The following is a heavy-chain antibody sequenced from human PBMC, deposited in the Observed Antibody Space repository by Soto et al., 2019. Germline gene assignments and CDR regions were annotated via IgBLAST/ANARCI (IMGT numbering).Heavy chain of an antibody. D-gene: IGHD4-4*01. CDR3: ARPAATTHSYYNSGMDV. J-gene: IGHJ6*02. CDR1: GYSFTTYY. CDR2: IDPSAGST. V-gene: IGHV1-46*01. Sequence: QVQLVQSGAEVKEPGASVKVSCKASGYSFTTYYMHWVRQAPGQGLERMGIIDPSAGSTTSSQKFQGRLTMTRDTSTNTFYMELRRLPSEDTAVYYCARPAATTHSYYNSGMDVWGQGTTVTVAS.